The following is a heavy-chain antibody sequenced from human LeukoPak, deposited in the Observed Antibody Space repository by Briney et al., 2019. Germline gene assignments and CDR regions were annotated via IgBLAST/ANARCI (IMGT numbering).Heavy chain of an antibody. CDR3: ARSPATSWSNFDY. CDR2: IHHSGST. J-gene: IGHJ4*02. D-gene: IGHD2-2*01. Sequence: PSETPSLTCAVYVDSFSDHYWTWIRQPPGKGLEWIGEIHHSGSTNYRLSLKSRVSISVDRSKNQFSLKLTSVTAADTAVYYCARSPATSWSNFDYWGQGTLVTVSS. V-gene: IGHV4-34*01. CDR1: VDSFSDHY.